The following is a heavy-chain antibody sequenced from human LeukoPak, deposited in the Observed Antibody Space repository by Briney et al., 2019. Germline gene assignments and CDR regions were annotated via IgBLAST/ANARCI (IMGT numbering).Heavy chain of an antibody. CDR3: ARAGRTSGFYLGEF. J-gene: IGHJ4*02. CDR2: IHYSGGT. CDR1: GGSISSHY. Sequence: SETLSLTCTVSGGSISSHYWSWIRQPPGKALEWIGCIHYSGGTNYNPSLKSRVTISVDTSKNQFSLKLSSVTAADTALYYCARAGRTSGFYLGEFWGQGTLVTVSS. V-gene: IGHV4-59*11. D-gene: IGHD3-22*01.